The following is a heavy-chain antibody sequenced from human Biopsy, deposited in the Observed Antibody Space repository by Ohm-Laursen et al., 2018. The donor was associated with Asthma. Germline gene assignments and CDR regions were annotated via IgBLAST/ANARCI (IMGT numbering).Heavy chain of an antibody. D-gene: IGHD3-16*01. CDR1: GGSIGRFY. CDR2: SSYSGFR. V-gene: IGHV4-59*01. CDR3: ARDQGDSKFDY. J-gene: IGHJ4*02. Sequence: GTLSLTWAVSGGSIGRFYWSWIRQPPGKGLEWIGLSSYSGFRKYNPSLKSRVTISVDTSKNQLSLNLTSVIAADTAVYYCARDQGDSKFDYWGQGILVTVSS.